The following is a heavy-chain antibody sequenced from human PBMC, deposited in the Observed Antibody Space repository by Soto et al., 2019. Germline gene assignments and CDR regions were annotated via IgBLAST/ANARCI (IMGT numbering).Heavy chain of an antibody. D-gene: IGHD3-22*01. V-gene: IGHV4-59*01. Sequence: SETLSLTCTVSGGSISSYYWSWIRQPPGKVLEWIGYIYYSGSTNYNPSLKSRVTISVDTSKNQISLKLSSVTAADTAVYYCARVKYYYDSSGYPPDYDIWGHGTMVTVSS. J-gene: IGHJ3*02. CDR2: IYYSGST. CDR1: GGSISSYY. CDR3: ARVKYYYDSSGYPPDYDI.